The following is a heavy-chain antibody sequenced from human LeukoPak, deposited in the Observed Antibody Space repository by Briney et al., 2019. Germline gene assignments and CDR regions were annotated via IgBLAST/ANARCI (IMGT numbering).Heavy chain of an antibody. CDR2: IYYSGST. J-gene: IGHJ4*02. V-gene: IGHV4-59*01. Sequence: SETLSLPCAVYGGSFSGYYWSWIRQPPGKGLEWIGYIYYSGSTNYNPSLKSRVTISVDTSKNQFSLKLSSVTAADTAVYYCARHGGGRSGYFDYWGQGTLVTVSS. CDR1: GGSFSGYY. CDR3: ARHGGGRSGYFDY. D-gene: IGHD2-15*01.